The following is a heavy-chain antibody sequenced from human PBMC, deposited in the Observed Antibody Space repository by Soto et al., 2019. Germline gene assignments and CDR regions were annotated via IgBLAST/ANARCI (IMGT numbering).Heavy chain of an antibody. CDR2: IYYSGST. CDR3: ARHEIESLFDP. Sequence: SETLSLTCTVSGGSISSYYWSWIRQPPGKGLEWIGYIYYSGSTNYNPSLKSRVTISVDTSKNQFSLKLSSVTAADTAVYYCARHEIESLFDPWGQGTLVLVSA. V-gene: IGHV4-59*08. CDR1: GGSISSYY. J-gene: IGHJ5*02.